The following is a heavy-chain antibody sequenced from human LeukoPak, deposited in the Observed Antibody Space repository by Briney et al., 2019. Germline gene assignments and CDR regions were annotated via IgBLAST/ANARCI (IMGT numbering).Heavy chain of an antibody. V-gene: IGHV3-30-3*01. CDR2: ISYDGSNK. Sequence: GRSLRLSCAASGFTFSSYAMHWVRQAPGKGLEWVAVISYDGSNKYYADSVKGRLTISRDNSKNTLYLQMNSLRAEDTAVYYCARDPRDYSNYVHHQGKNYYYGMDVWGQGTTVTVSS. CDR3: ARDPRDYSNYVHHQGKNYYYGMDV. CDR1: GFTFSSYA. J-gene: IGHJ6*02. D-gene: IGHD4-11*01.